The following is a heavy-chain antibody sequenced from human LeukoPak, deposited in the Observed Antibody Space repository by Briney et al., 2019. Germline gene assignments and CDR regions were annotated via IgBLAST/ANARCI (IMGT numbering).Heavy chain of an antibody. V-gene: IGHV4-59*08. J-gene: IGHJ4*02. CDR1: GGSISNYY. CDR3: ARHRYSGSFSFDY. Sequence: PSETLSLTCTVSGGSISNYYWSWVRQPPGKGLEWIGYIYYSGSTNYNPSLRSRVTISVDTSKSQFSPNLRFVTAADTAVYYCARHRYSGSFSFDYWGQGTLVTVSS. CDR2: IYYSGST. D-gene: IGHD1-26*01.